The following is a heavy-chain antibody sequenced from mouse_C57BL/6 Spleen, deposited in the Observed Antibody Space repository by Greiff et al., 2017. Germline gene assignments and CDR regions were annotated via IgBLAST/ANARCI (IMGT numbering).Heavy chain of an antibody. Sequence: QVQLQQPGAELVRPGTSVKLSCKASGYTFTSYWMHWVKQRPGQGLEWIGVIDPSDSYTNYNQKFKGKATLTVDTSSSTCYMPLSSLTSEDSAGYYCASTRNYGDYWGQGTTLTVSS. CDR2: IDPSDSYT. V-gene: IGHV1-59*01. D-gene: IGHD1-1*01. CDR1: GYTFTSYW. J-gene: IGHJ2*01. CDR3: ASTRNYGDY.